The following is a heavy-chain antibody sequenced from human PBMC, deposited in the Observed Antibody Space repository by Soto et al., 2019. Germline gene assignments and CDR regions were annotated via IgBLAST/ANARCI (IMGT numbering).Heavy chain of an antibody. CDR3: AKDPDIFAAAGAFDY. V-gene: IGHV3-30*18. Sequence: QVQLVESGGGVVQPGRSLRLSCAASGFTFSSYGMHWVRQAPGKGLEWVAVISYDGSNKYYADSVKGRFTISRDNSKNTLYLQMNRLRAEDTAVYYCAKDPDIFAAAGAFDYWGQGTLVTVSS. CDR1: GFTFSSYG. D-gene: IGHD6-13*01. J-gene: IGHJ4*02. CDR2: ISYDGSNK.